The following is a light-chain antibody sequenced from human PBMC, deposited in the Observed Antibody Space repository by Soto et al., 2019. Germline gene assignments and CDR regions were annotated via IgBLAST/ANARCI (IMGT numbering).Light chain of an antibody. V-gene: IGKV3-20*01. CDR2: GAS. Sequence: EMGLTQSPGTLSLSPGERATLSCRASQSVSSSYLAWYQQKPGQAPRLLIYGASSRATGIPDRFTGSESGTDFTLTISILEPEDFAMYSCQHYGSSPFTFGTETQVDI. CDR1: QSVSSSY. CDR3: QHYGSSPFT. J-gene: IGKJ3*01.